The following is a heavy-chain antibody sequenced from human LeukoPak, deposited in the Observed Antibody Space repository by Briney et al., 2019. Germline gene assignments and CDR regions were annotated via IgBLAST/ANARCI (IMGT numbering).Heavy chain of an antibody. Sequence: AGGSLRLSCAASGFTFTHYGMNWVRQAPGKGLEWVAGITSRGITFYALSVKDRSTISRDNSKNNVYLQMNSLSDEDRAIYYCVKDSDWGRYDDWGQGTVVTVSS. CDR2: ITSRGIT. D-gene: IGHD3-16*01. J-gene: IGHJ1*01. CDR3: VKDSDWGRYDD. CDR1: GFTFTHYG. V-gene: IGHV3-23*01.